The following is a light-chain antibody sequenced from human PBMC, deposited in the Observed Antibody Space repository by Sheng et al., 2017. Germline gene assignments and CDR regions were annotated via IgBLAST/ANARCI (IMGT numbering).Light chain of an antibody. CDR3: QQLNSSPLT. CDR2: VAS. V-gene: IGKV1-9*01. J-gene: IGKJ4*01. CDR1: QGISSY. Sequence: DIQLTQSPSFLSASVGDRVTITCRASQGISSYLAWYQQKPGKAPNLLIYVASTLQSGVPSRFSGSGSGTEFTLTISSLQPEDFATYYCQQLNSSPLTFGGGTKVEIK.